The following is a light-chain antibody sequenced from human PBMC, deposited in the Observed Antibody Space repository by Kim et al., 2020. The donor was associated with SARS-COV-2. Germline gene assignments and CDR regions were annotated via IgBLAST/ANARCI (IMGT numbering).Light chain of an antibody. CDR2: AAS. Sequence: DIQMTQSPSSLSASVGDRVTITCRTSQSISSHLNWYHQKPGRAPKLLIYAASTLQGGVPSRFSGSGSETDFTLTISSLQPEDFATYFCQQSYISPFTFGPGTKVDIK. V-gene: IGKV1-39*01. CDR3: QQSYISPFT. CDR1: QSISSH. J-gene: IGKJ3*01.